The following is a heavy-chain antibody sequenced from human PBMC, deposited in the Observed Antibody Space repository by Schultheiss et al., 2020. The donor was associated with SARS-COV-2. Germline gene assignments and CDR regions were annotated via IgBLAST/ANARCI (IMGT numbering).Heavy chain of an antibody. CDR2: ISGSGGST. Sequence: GESLKISCAASGFTFSSYAMSWVRQAPGKGLEWVSAISGSGGSTYYADSVKGRFTISRDNSKNTLYLQMNSLRAEDTAVYYCATGATSGYFDYWGQGTLVTVSS. J-gene: IGHJ4*02. D-gene: IGHD3-10*01. CDR3: ATGATSGYFDY. V-gene: IGHV3-23*01. CDR1: GFTFSSYA.